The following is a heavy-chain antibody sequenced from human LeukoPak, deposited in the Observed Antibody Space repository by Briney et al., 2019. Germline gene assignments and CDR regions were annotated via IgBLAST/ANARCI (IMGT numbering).Heavy chain of an antibody. V-gene: IGHV1-2*02. CDR2: INPNSGGT. CDR1: GYTFTGYY. Sequence: ASVKVSCKASGYTFTGYYMHWVRQAPGQGLEWMGWINPNSGGTNYAQKFQGRVTMTRDTSISTACMELSRLRSDDTAVYYCARAGDYYGSGSYYPLDYWGQETLVTVSP. D-gene: IGHD3-10*01. CDR3: ARAGDYYGSGSYYPLDY. J-gene: IGHJ4*02.